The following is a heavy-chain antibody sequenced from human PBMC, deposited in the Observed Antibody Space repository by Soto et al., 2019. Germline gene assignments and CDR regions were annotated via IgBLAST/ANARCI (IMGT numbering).Heavy chain of an antibody. D-gene: IGHD2-15*01. CDR3: ARDASVVAATPVAWFDP. CDR2: ISAYNGNT. CDR1: GYTFTSYG. J-gene: IGHJ5*02. V-gene: IGHV1-18*01. Sequence: QVQLVRSGAEVKKPGASVKVSCKASGYTFTSYGISWVRQAPGQGLEWMGWISAYNGNTNYAQKLQGRVTMTTDTSTSTAYMELRSLRSDDTAVYYCARDASVVAATPVAWFDPWGQGTLVTVSS.